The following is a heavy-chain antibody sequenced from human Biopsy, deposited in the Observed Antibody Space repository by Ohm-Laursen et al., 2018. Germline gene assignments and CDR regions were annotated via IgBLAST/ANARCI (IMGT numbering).Heavy chain of an antibody. D-gene: IGHD3-9*01. CDR1: AGTFSNYG. Sequence: SSVKVSCKPPAGTFSNYGVNWVRQAPGQGLEWLGGNIPILGTGNYAQKFQDRVTVAADTSMSTATMELRSLRSDDTAVYYCATKLTGYFHHWGQGTLVIVSS. CDR2: NIPILGTG. CDR3: ATKLTGYFHH. J-gene: IGHJ1*01. V-gene: IGHV1-69*06.